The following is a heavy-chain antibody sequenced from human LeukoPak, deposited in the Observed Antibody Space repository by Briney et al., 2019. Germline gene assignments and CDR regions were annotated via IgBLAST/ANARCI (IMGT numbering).Heavy chain of an antibody. J-gene: IGHJ4*02. CDR3: ARGPEAAVAGTQEGLDY. CDR1: GGSISSSSYY. V-gene: IGHV4-39*01. D-gene: IGHD6-19*01. CDR2: IYYSGST. Sequence: KSSETLSLTCTVSGGSISSSSYYWGWIRQPPGKGLEWIGSIYYSGSTYYNPSLKSRVTISVDTSKNQFSLKLSSVTAADTAVYYCARGPEAAVAGTQEGLDYWGQGTLVTVSS.